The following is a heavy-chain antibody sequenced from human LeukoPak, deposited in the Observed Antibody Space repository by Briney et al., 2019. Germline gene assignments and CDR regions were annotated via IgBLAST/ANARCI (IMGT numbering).Heavy chain of an antibody. V-gene: IGHV1-8*03. Sequence: ASVNVSCKASGYTFTSYDINWVRQATGQGLEWMGWMNPNSGNTGYAQKFQGRVTITRNTSISTAYMELSSLRSEDTAVYYCARVLNDFWSGYGFDYWGQGTLVTVSS. CDR3: ARVLNDFWSGYGFDY. J-gene: IGHJ4*02. D-gene: IGHD3-3*01. CDR1: GYTFTSYD. CDR2: MNPNSGNT.